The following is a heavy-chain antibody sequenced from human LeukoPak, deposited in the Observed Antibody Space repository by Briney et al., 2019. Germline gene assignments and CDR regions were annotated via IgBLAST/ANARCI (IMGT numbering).Heavy chain of an antibody. J-gene: IGHJ4*02. CDR3: AREVVESLSSGYYPRY. Sequence: GGSLRLSCAASGFTVSSNYMGWVRQAPGKGLEWVSLIYSGGSTYYADSVKGRFTIPRDNSKNTLYLQMNSLRAEDTAVYYCAREVVESLSSGYYPRYWGQGTLVTVSS. CDR1: GFTVSSNY. CDR2: IYSGGST. V-gene: IGHV3-53*01. D-gene: IGHD3-22*01.